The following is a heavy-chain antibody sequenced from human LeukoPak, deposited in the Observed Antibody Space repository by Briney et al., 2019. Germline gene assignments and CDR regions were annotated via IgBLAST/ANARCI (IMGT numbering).Heavy chain of an antibody. D-gene: IGHD3-10*02. CDR1: GFTTSDYY. CDR3: ARVGFTYVHGHFDL. CDR2: TRNKANGYTT. J-gene: IGHJ2*01. V-gene: IGHV3-72*01. Sequence: GGSLRLSCAASGFTTSDYYMDWVRQAPGKGLEWVGRTRNKANGYTTEYAASVKGRSTISRDESKNSLDLQMNSLKTEDTAVYHCARVGFTYVHGHFDLWGRGTLVTVSS.